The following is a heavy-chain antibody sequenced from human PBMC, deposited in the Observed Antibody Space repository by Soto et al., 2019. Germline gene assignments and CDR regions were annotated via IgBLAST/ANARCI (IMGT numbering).Heavy chain of an antibody. CDR2: IYPGDSDT. CDR3: ARRTYYASSGYYSLYYYYGMDV. Sequence: GESLKISCKGSGYSFTSYWIGWVRQMPGKGLEWMGIIYPGDSDTRYIPSFQGQVTISADKSISTAYLQSSSLKASDTAMYYCARRTYYASSGYYSLYYYYGMDVWGQGTTVTVSS. V-gene: IGHV5-51*01. CDR1: GYSFTSYW. J-gene: IGHJ6*02. D-gene: IGHD3-22*01.